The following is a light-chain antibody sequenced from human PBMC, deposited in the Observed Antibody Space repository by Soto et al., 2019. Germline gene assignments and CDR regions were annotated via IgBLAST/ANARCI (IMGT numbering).Light chain of an antibody. V-gene: IGKV3D-20*01. J-gene: IGKJ1*01. CDR1: QSVSSGY. CDR2: DAS. Sequence: ETVWTQSPATLSLSPGERSTLSCLASQSVSSGYLAWYQQKPGLAPRLLIYDASSRATGIPDRFSGSGSGTDFTLTISRLEPEDFAVYYCQQYDGSPPWTFGQGTKVEIK. CDR3: QQYDGSPPWT.